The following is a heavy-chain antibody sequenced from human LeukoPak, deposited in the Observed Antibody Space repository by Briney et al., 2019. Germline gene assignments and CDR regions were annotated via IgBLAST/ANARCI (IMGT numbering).Heavy chain of an antibody. Sequence: PSETLSLTCTVSGGSISSYYWSWIRQPPGKGLEWIGYIYYSGSTNYNPSLKSRVTISVDTSKNQFSLKLSSVTAADTAVYYCARHPLYYYGRDFDYWGQGTLVTVSS. CDR3: ARHPLYYYGRDFDY. D-gene: IGHD3-10*01. CDR1: GGSISSYY. V-gene: IGHV4-59*08. CDR2: IYYSGST. J-gene: IGHJ4*02.